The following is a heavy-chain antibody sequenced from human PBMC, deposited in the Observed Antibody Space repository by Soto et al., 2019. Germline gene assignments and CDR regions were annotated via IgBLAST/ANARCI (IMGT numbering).Heavy chain of an antibody. Sequence: SGTTLVNPTETLTLTCTASGFSLSNSRMGVSWIRQPPGKALEWLAHIFSNDEKSYSTSLKSRLTISKDTSKSQVVLTMTNMDPVDTATYYCARILRTSYYDILTGYYEGFYYFEYWGQRTLVSVSS. CDR2: IFSNDEK. CDR1: GFSLSNSRMG. D-gene: IGHD3-9*01. J-gene: IGHJ4*02. V-gene: IGHV2-26*01. CDR3: ARILRTSYYDILTGYYEGFYYFEY.